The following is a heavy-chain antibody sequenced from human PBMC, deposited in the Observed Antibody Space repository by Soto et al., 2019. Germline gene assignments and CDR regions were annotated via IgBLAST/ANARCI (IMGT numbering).Heavy chain of an antibody. V-gene: IGHV3-21*01. CDR1: GFTFNTYS. Sequence: EVQLVESGGGLVKPGGSLRLSCAASGFTFNTYSMNWVRQAPGKGLEWVSSISSGSSDVYYADSVKGRFTVSRDNTKNSLYLQMNSLRAEDTAVYYCARSQVIAARPYYLDYWGQGTLVTVSS. D-gene: IGHD6-6*01. CDR3: ARSQVIAARPYYLDY. CDR2: ISSGSSDV. J-gene: IGHJ4*02.